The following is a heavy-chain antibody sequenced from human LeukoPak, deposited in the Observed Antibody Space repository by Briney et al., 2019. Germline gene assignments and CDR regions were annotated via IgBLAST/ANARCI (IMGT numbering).Heavy chain of an antibody. D-gene: IGHD4-11*01. CDR3: SGAHYSSGWHYFDY. CDR1: GFGFGRFS. J-gene: IGHJ4*02. CDR2: ISGSGSST. Sequence: GGSLRLSCAASGFGFGRFSMNWFGRAPGKGWKGVSSISGSGSSTYYADSVKGRFTISRDNAKNTLYLQMNSLRAEDTAVYYCSGAHYSSGWHYFDYWGQGTLVTVSS. V-gene: IGHV3-21*01.